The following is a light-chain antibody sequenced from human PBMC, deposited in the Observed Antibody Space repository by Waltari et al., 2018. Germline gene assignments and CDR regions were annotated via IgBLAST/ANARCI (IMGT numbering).Light chain of an antibody. CDR2: GAS. CDR3: QQYNNWPPWT. CDR1: QGVSSN. Sequence: IVMTQSPATLSVSPGERATLSCRASQGVSSNLAWYQQKPGQAPRLLIYGASTRATGIPARFSGSGSGTEFTLTISSLQSEDFAVYYCQQYNNWPPWTFGQGTKVEIK. V-gene: IGKV3-15*01. J-gene: IGKJ1*01.